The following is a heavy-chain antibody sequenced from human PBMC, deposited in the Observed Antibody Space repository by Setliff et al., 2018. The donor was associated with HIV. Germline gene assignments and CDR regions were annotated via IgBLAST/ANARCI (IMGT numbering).Heavy chain of an antibody. CDR2: IYYSGRT. D-gene: IGHD2-21*01. J-gene: IGHJ5*02. CDR3: ARGVARQVVIDRWFDP. Sequence: PSETLSLTCSVSGGSVGSGSYYWSWIRQSPGKGLEWLGYIYYSGRTTYNPSLKSRVTMSVDASKNLVSLNLNSVTAADTAIYYCARGVARQVVIDRWFDPWGQGTPVTVSS. CDR1: GGSVGSGSYY. V-gene: IGHV4-61*01.